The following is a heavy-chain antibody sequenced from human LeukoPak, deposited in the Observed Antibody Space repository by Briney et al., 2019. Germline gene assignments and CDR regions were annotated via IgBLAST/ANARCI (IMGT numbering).Heavy chain of an antibody. Sequence: PSETLSLTCTVSGGSISSYYWSWIRQPPGKGLEWIGYIYYSGSTNYNPSLKSRVTISVDTSKNQFSLKLSSVTAADTAVYYCASRGYSSGWYPYWGQGTLVTVSS. D-gene: IGHD6-19*01. CDR2: IYYSGST. CDR1: GGSISSYY. V-gene: IGHV4-59*01. CDR3: ASRGYSSGWYPY. J-gene: IGHJ4*02.